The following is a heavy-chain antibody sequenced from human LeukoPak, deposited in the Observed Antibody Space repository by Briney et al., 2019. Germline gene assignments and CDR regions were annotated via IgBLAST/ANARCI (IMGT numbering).Heavy chain of an antibody. Sequence: GGSLRLSCAASGFTFSSYAMHWVRQAPGKGLEWVSFISSDGSQKYYADSVKGRFTISRDNSKNTLYLQLNSLRVEDTAVYYCAREHGRSGYFDYWGQGTLVSVSS. D-gene: IGHD3-22*01. V-gene: IGHV3-30*19. J-gene: IGHJ4*02. CDR3: AREHGRSGYFDY. CDR1: GFTFSSYA. CDR2: ISSDGSQK.